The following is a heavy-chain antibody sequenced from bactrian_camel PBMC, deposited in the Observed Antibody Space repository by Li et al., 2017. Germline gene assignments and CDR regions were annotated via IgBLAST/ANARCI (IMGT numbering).Heavy chain of an antibody. J-gene: IGHJ4*01. CDR2: LDRDGNT. Sequence: HVQLVESGGDSVRAGGSLRLSCVASGIASSSDCMGWFRQRTGNQREGVASLDRDGNTSYLDSVKGRLTISRDNAKNTVYLQMNNLQPEDTAMYYCAEGRGSRGEHCYSLNYWGQGTQVTVS. V-gene: IGHV3S53*01. CDR3: AEGRGSRGEHCYSLNY. CDR1: GIASSSDC. D-gene: IGHD6*01.